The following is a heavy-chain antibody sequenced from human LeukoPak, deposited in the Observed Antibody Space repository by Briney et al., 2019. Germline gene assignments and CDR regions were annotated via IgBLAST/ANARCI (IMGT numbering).Heavy chain of an antibody. Sequence: TGGSLRLSCAASRFTFSSYGMHWVRQAPGKGLEWVAVIWYDGSNKYYADSVKGRFTISRDNSKNTLYLQMNSLRAEDTAVYYCARDISGSYSYYYYYYGMDVWGQGTTVTVSS. CDR3: ARDISGSYSYYYYYYGMDV. CDR1: RFTFSSYG. D-gene: IGHD1-26*01. J-gene: IGHJ6*02. V-gene: IGHV3-33*01. CDR2: IWYDGSNK.